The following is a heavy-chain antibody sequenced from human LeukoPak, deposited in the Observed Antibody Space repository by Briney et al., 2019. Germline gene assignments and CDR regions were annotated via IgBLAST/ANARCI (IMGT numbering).Heavy chain of an antibody. J-gene: IGHJ4*02. Sequence: GASVKVSCKTSGYTFTGYYIHWVRQAPGQGLEWMGRISPYSGGTKYTQKFQGRVTMTRDTSISTAYMELSSLRSDDTAVYYCARSVAATGAYYFDYWGQGALVTVSS. V-gene: IGHV1-2*06. D-gene: IGHD2-15*01. CDR1: GYTFTGYY. CDR3: ARSVAATGAYYFDY. CDR2: ISPYSGGT.